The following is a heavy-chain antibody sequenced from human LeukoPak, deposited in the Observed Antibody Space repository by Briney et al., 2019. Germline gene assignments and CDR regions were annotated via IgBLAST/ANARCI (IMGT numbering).Heavy chain of an antibody. D-gene: IGHD3-10*01. J-gene: IGHJ6*04. CDR2: IYYSGST. CDR1: GGSISSSSYY. CDR3: ARESDGSAPHMDV. V-gene: IGHV4-39*07. Sequence: SETLSLTCTVSGGSISSSSYYWGWIRQPPGKGLEWIGSIYYSGSTYYNPSLKSRVTVSVDTSKNQFSLKLSSVTAADTAVYYCARESDGSAPHMDVWGKGTTVTVSS.